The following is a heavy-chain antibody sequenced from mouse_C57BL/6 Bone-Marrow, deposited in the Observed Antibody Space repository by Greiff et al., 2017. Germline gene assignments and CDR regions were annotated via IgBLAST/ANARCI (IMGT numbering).Heavy chain of an antibody. J-gene: IGHJ3*01. CDR3: VRHLDGVAY. CDR1: GFSFNTYA. V-gene: IGHV10-1*01. Sequence: EVKLVESGGGLVQPKGSLKLSCAASGFSFNTYAMNWVRQAPGKGLEWVARIRSKSNNYATYYADSVKDRFTISRDDSESMLYLQMNNLKTEDTAMYYCVRHLDGVAYWGQGTLVTVSA. CDR2: IRSKSNNYAT.